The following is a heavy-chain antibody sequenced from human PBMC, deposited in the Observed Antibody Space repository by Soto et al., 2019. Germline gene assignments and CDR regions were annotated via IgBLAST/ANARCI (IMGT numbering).Heavy chain of an antibody. CDR3: ASRRCACFDY. J-gene: IGHJ4*02. CDR1: GGTFSSYA. Sequence: QVQLVQSGAEVKKPGSSVKVSCKASGGTFSSYAISWVRQAPGQGLEWIGWIIPIFGTANYAQKFQGRVTINADKYPSTAYMELSSLRSEDTAVYFCASRRCACFDYWGQGTMVTVSS. CDR2: IIPIFGTA. V-gene: IGHV1-69*06.